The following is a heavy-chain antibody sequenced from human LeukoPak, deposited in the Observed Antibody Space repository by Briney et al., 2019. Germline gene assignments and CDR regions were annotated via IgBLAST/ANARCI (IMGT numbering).Heavy chain of an antibody. CDR3: AKGFGYAIPYYFDY. Sequence: GGSLRLSCAASGFTFSSYAMSWVRQAPGKGLEWVSAISGSGGSTYYADSVKGRFTISRDNSKNTLYLQMNSLRAEDTTVYYCAKGFGYAIPYYFDYWGQGTLVTVSP. CDR2: ISGSGGST. V-gene: IGHV3-23*01. J-gene: IGHJ4*02. D-gene: IGHD2-2*03. CDR1: GFTFSSYA.